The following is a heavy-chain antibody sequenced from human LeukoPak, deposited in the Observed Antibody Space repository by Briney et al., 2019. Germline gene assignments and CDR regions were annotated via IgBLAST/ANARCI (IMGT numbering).Heavy chain of an antibody. D-gene: IGHD2-15*01. Sequence: GGSLRLSCAASGFTFSSYGMHWVRQAPGKGLEWVAVISYDGSNKYYADSVKGRFTISRDNSKNTLYLQMNSLRAEDTAVYYCAKASSGGTPHDYWGQGTLVTVSS. CDR1: GFTFSSYG. J-gene: IGHJ4*02. CDR2: ISYDGSNK. CDR3: AKASSGGTPHDY. V-gene: IGHV3-30*18.